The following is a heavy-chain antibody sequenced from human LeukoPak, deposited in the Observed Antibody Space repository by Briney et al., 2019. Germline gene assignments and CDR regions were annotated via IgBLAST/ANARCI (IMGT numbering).Heavy chain of an antibody. CDR2: MNPKRGNT. J-gene: IGHJ6*02. Sequence: EASVKVSCKASGYSLTSFDINWVRQGPGQGLEWMGWMNPKRGNTGYAPTFQGRVTITRDTSIDTAFMELSSLRPDDTAVYYCARGGSSSSYYNNYGMDVWGQGTTITVSS. D-gene: IGHD6-13*01. V-gene: IGHV1-8*01. CDR1: GYSLTSFD. CDR3: ARGGSSSSYYNNYGMDV.